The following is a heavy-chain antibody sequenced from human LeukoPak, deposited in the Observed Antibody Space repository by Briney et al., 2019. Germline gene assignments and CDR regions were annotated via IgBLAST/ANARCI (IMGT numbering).Heavy chain of an antibody. J-gene: IGHJ4*02. CDR2: IKQDGSEK. D-gene: IGHD3-3*01. CDR1: GFTFSSYW. CDR3: ARAAFWSGYYLDY. Sequence: GGSLRLSCAASGFTFSSYWMSWVRQAPGKGLEWVANIKQDGSEKYYVDSVKGRFTISRDNAKNSLYLQMNSLRAEDTAVYYYARAAFWSGYYLDYWGQGTLVTVSS. V-gene: IGHV3-7*01.